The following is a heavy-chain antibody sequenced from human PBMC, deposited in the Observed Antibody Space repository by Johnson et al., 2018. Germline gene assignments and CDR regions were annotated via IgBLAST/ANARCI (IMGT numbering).Heavy chain of an antibody. CDR2: INIDGSST. D-gene: IGHD1-7*01. J-gene: IGHJ3*02. CDR3: ASKSPQKSGELDGDVFDI. Sequence: EVQLVESGGGLVQPGGSLRLSCAPSGFTFKSHWIHWVREAPGKGLVWVSRINIDGSSTTYADSVKGRFTISRDSANNRVYLQMNYLTVEETAVYYWASKSPQKSGELDGDVFDIWGHGTMVTVSS. V-gene: IGHV3-74*01. CDR1: GFTFKSHW.